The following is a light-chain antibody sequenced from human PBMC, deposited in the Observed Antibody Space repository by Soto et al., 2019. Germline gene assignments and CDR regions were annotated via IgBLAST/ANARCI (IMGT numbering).Light chain of an antibody. CDR1: QRVLYSSSNKNY. V-gene: IGKV4-1*01. CDR2: WAS. CDR3: QQYCSSQWT. J-gene: IGKJ1*01. Sequence: DIVMTQSPDSLAVSLGERATINCKSSQRVLYSSSNKNYLAWYQQKPGQPPKLLIYWASTRDSGVPDRLSGSGSRTDFTLTISSLQAEDVAVYYCQQYCSSQWTFGQGTKVEIK.